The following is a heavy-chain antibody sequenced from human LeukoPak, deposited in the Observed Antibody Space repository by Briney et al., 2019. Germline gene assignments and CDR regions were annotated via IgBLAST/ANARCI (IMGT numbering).Heavy chain of an antibody. CDR2: IYYSGST. V-gene: IGHV4-39*01. Sequence: SEALSLPCTVSGGSISSSSYYWGWIRQPPGEGLEWIGSIYYSGSTYYNPSPKSRDTISVDTSKNQFSLKLSSVTAADTAVYYCAFSQVYNWFDPWGQGTLVTVSS. J-gene: IGHJ5*02. CDR1: GGSISSSSYY. CDR3: AFSQVYNWFDP.